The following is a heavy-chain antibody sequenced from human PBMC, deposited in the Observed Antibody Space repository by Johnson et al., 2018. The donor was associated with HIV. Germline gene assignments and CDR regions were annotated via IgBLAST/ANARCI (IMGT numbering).Heavy chain of an antibody. J-gene: IGHJ3*02. V-gene: IGHV3-33*06. CDR1: GFILSNYG. D-gene: IGHD3-16*01. Sequence: QVQLMESGGGLVQPGRSLRLSCAASGFILSNYGVHWVRQAPGKGLEWVAGMNYDGSQKNYADPVKGRFTISRDNSKNTLHLQMNSLRVEDTAVYYCAKCIWGRSLIDAFDIWGQGTMVTVSS. CDR2: MNYDGSQK. CDR3: AKCIWGRSLIDAFDI.